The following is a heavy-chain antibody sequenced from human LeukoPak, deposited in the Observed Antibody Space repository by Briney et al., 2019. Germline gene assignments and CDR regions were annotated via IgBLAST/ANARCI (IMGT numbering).Heavy chain of an antibody. CDR1: GFTFSDYG. J-gene: IGHJ3*02. D-gene: IGHD6-19*01. V-gene: IGHV3-30*18. Sequence: QPGGSLRLYCVASGFTFSDYGMHWVRQAPGKGLEWVAVISYDGKNKYSADSVKGRFTVSRDNSKNTLYLQMNSLRAEDTAVYYCVKDQGSIGVAVGAFDIWGRGTMVTVSS. CDR2: ISYDGKNK. CDR3: VKDQGSIGVAVGAFDI.